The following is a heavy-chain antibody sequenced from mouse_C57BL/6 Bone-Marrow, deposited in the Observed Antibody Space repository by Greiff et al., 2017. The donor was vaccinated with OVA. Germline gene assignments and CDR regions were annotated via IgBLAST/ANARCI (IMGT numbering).Heavy chain of an antibody. CDR3: ASGGSSCDD. D-gene: IGHD3-2*02. CDR2: IYPGSGNT. Sequence: QVQLQQSGAELVRPGASVKLSCKASGYTFTDSCINWVKQRPGQGLEWIARIYPGSGNTYYNEKFKGKATLTAEKSSSTAYMQLSSLTSEAAAVYYCASGGSSCDDWGQGTTLTVSS. J-gene: IGHJ2*01. V-gene: IGHV1-76*01. CDR1: GYTFTDSC.